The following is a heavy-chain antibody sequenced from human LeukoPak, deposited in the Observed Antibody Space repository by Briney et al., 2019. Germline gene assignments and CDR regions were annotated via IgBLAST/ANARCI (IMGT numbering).Heavy chain of an antibody. J-gene: IGHJ4*02. Sequence: GGSLRLSCAASGFTFSRHAMSWVRQAPGKGLEWLSANSGSGGSVYYADSVKGRFTISRDNSKNTLYLQMNSLRAEDTALYYCAKGSLSLVRGVLDYWGQGTLVTVSS. D-gene: IGHD3-10*01. CDR2: NSGSGGSV. CDR1: GFTFSRHA. CDR3: AKGSLSLVRGVLDY. V-gene: IGHV3-23*01.